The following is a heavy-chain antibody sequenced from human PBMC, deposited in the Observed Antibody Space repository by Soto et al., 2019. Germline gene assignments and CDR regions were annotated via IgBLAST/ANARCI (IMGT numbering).Heavy chain of an antibody. J-gene: IGHJ6*02. CDR3: ARVRIVVVTTYPGDYYGMDV. D-gene: IGHD2-21*02. CDR2: ISSSGSTI. V-gene: IGHV3-48*03. Sequence: GGALRLSFAASGFTFSSYEMNWVRQAPGKGLEWVSYISSSGSTIYYADSVKGRFTISRDNAKNSLYLQMNGLRAEDTAVYYCARVRIVVVTTYPGDYYGMDVWGQGTTVTVSS. CDR1: GFTFSSYE.